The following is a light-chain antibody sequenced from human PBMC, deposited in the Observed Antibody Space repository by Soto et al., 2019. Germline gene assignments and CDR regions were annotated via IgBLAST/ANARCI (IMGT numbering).Light chain of an antibody. J-gene: IGKJ5*01. V-gene: IGKV3-20*01. Sequence: ESVMTQSPGNIALSPWRRATLSCSASQSVSSRLAWYQQQPRQAPPLLLSGASTRATGIPARFSGSGSATDFTLTIRSLEPEDFALYYCQHHVERSPITFGQGTRLDIK. CDR1: QSVSSR. CDR2: GAS. CDR3: QHHVERSPIT.